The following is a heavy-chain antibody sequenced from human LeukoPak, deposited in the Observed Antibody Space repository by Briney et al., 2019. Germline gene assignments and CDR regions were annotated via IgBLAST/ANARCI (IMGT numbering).Heavy chain of an antibody. CDR3: AKREMYDILTGYYFGMDV. CDR1: GFTFSSYA. J-gene: IGHJ6*02. V-gene: IGHV3-23*01. D-gene: IGHD3-9*01. Sequence: GGSLRLSCAASGFTFSSYAMSWVRQAPGKGLEWVSAISGSGGSTYYADSVKGRFTISRDNSKSTLYLQMNSLRAEDTAVYYCAKREMYDILTGYYFGMDVWGQGTTVTVSS. CDR2: ISGSGGST.